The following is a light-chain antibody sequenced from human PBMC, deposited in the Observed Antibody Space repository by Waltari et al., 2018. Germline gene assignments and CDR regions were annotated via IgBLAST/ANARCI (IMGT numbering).Light chain of an antibody. CDR2: DAT. CDR3: LQRTIWPAS. Sequence: EFVLTQSPATLSLSTGERATVSCRASQSVRNYLSWYHHKPGQAPRPLFYDATNRATGSPARSSGSGAGKDFHLTISIVEPEDFAVYCCLQRTIWPASFGAGTTLAIK. J-gene: IGKJ4*01. CDR1: QSVRNY. V-gene: IGKV3-11*01.